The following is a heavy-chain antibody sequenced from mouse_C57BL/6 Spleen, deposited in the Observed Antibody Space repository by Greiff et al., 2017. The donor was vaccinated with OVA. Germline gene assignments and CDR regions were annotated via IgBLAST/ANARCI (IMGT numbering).Heavy chain of an antibody. J-gene: IGHJ3*01. D-gene: IGHD2-5*01. CDR3: ASPSIVVRTAY. CDR2: IHPNSGST. V-gene: IGHV1-64*01. CDR1: GYTFTSYW. Sequence: QVQLQQPGAELVKPGASVKLSCKASGYTFTSYWMHWVKQRPGQGLEWIGMIHPNSGSTNYNEKFKSKATLTVDKSSSTAYMQLSSLTSEDSAVYYGASPSIVVRTAYWGQGTLVTVSA.